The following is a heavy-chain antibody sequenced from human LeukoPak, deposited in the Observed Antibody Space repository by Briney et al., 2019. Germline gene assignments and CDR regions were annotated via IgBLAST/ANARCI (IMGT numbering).Heavy chain of an antibody. D-gene: IGHD2-8*01. CDR2: ISYDGSNK. J-gene: IGHJ4*02. V-gene: IGHV3-30*18. CDR1: GFTFSSYG. Sequence: GGSLRLSSAASGFTFSSYGMHWVRQAPGKGLEWVAVISYDGSNKYYADSVKGRFTISRDNSKNTLYLQMNSLRAEDTAVYYCAKDEVRYCTNGVCRYFDYWGQGTLVTVSS. CDR3: AKDEVRYCTNGVCRYFDY.